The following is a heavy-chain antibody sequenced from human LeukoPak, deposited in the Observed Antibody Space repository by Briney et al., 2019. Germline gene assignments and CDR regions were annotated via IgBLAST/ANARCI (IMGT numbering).Heavy chain of an antibody. CDR3: ARDYDTLWGAYYFDY. CDR2: IYSGGST. Sequence: GGSLRLSCAASGFTVSSNYMSWVRQAPGKGLEWVSVIYSGGSTYYADSVKGRFTISRDNSKNTLYLQMNSLRAEDTAVYYCARDYDTLWGAYYFDYWGQGTLVTVSS. CDR1: GFTVSSNY. V-gene: IGHV3-53*01. D-gene: IGHD3-9*01. J-gene: IGHJ4*02.